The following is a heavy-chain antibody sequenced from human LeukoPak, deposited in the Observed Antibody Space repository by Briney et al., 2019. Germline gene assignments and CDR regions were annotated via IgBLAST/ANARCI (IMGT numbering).Heavy chain of an antibody. J-gene: IGHJ4*02. CDR2: INHSGST. V-gene: IGHV4-34*01. CDR3: TRRGRNNWGEGNDY. CDR1: GGSFSGYY. Sequence: SETLSLTCAVYGGSFSGYYWSWIRQPPGKGLEWIGEINHSGSTNYNPSLKSRVTISVDTSKNQFSLRLSSVTAADTAVYYCTRRGRNNWGEGNDYWGQGTLVTVSS. D-gene: IGHD1-1*01.